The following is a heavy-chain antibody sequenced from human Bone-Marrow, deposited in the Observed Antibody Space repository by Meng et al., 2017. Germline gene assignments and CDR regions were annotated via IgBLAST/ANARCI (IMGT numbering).Heavy chain of an antibody. Sequence: GESLKISCAASGFTVSSTFMSWVRQAPGKGLEWVSKMNADGRINYGDSVKGRFTISRDSSENTVYLQMSSLRPEDTAVYYCARDFVAGPIVYWYFDLWGRGTLVTVSS. CDR1: GFTVSSTF. J-gene: IGHJ2*01. D-gene: IGHD6-19*01. CDR2: MNADGRI. V-gene: IGHV3-66*02. CDR3: ARDFVAGPIVYWYFDL.